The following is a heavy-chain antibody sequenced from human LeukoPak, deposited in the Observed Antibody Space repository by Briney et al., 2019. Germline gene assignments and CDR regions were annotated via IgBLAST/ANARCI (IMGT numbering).Heavy chain of an antibody. J-gene: IGHJ6*03. CDR2: INPNSGGT. D-gene: IGHD2-21*01. Sequence: ASVTLSFKASGYTFTGYYMHWVRQAPGQGLERMGWINPNSGGTNYAQEFQGRVTMTRDTSISTAYMELSSLRSEDTAVYYCARGYSVWDYYYYMDVWGKGTTVTVSS. V-gene: IGHV1-2*02. CDR1: GYTFTGYY. CDR3: ARGYSVWDYYYYMDV.